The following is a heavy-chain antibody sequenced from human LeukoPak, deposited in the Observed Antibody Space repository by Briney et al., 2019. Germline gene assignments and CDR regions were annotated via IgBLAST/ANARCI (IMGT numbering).Heavy chain of an antibody. D-gene: IGHD1-1*01. Sequence: GGSLRLSCAASGFTVTRNFMSWVRQAPGKGLEWVSVIYSDGNTYCADSVKGRFTVSRGTSKNTMSLQMNSLRGEDTAVYYCARGGSDDWKRFDSWGQGTLVTVSP. V-gene: IGHV3-53*01. CDR3: ARGGSDDWKRFDS. J-gene: IGHJ4*02. CDR2: IYSDGNT. CDR1: GFTVTRNF.